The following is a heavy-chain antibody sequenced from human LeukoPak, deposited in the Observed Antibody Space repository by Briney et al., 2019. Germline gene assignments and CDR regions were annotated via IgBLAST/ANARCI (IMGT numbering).Heavy chain of an antibody. CDR2: ISYDGSKK. V-gene: IGHV3-30*18. J-gene: IGHJ4*02. Sequence: GGSLRLSCAASGFTFSSYGMHWVRQAPGKGLEWVAIISYDGSKKYYADSVKGRFTISRDNSKNTLYLQMNSLRAEDTAVYYCAKSVAAQADYWGQGTLVTVSS. CDR3: AKSVAAQADY. CDR1: GFTFSSYG. D-gene: IGHD6-6*01.